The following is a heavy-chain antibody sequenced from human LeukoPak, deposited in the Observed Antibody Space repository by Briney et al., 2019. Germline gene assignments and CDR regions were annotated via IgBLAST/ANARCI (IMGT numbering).Heavy chain of an antibody. CDR2: IKQDGSEK. CDR3: ARDSMVQGRVSAFDI. J-gene: IGHJ3*02. CDR1: GFTFSSYW. V-gene: IGHV3-7*01. D-gene: IGHD3-10*01. Sequence: PGGSLRLSCAASGFTFSSYWMSWVRQAPGKGLEWVANIKQDGSEKYYVDSVKGRFTISRDNAKNSLYLQMNSLRAEDTAVYYCARDSMVQGRVSAFDIWGQGTMVTVSS.